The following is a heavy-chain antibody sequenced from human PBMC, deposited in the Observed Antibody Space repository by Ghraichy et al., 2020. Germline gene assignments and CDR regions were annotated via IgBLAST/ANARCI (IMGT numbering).Heavy chain of an antibody. D-gene: IGHD2-15*01. CDR2: ISAYNGNT. Sequence: ASVKVSCKASGYTFTSYGISWVRQAPGQGLEWMGWISAYNGNTNYAQKLQGRVTMTTDTSTSTAYMELRSLRSDDTAVYYCARVPVVAATSWGGLDAFDIWGQGTMVTVSS. V-gene: IGHV1-18*01. CDR1: GYTFTSYG. J-gene: IGHJ3*02. CDR3: ARVPVVAATSWGGLDAFDI.